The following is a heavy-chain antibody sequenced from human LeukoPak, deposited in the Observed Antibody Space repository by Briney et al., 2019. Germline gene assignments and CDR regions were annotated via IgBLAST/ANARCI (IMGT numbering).Heavy chain of an antibody. CDR3: ARGELGDRSGSAHFDS. V-gene: IGHV1-69*05. D-gene: IGHD3-22*01. CDR2: VIPMFGPA. J-gene: IGHJ4*02. Sequence: SVKVSCKAPGGTFNSYGISWVRQAPGQGLEWMGGVIPMFGPAKYAPKFQGRATMTTDASTSTAYMVLSSLRSEDTAIYFCARGELGDRSGSAHFDSWGQGTLVTVSS. CDR1: GGTFNSYG.